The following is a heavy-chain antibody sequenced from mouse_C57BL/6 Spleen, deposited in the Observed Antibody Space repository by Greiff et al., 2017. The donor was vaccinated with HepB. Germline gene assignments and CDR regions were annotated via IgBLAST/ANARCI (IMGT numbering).Heavy chain of an antibody. CDR1: GYTFTSYW. V-gene: IGHV1-7*01. D-gene: IGHD2-2*01. J-gene: IGHJ3*01. CDR2: INPSNAYT. CDR3: ASGYDAFAY. Sequence: VQLQQSGAELAKPGASVKLSCKASGYTFTSYWMHWVNQRPGQGLKWIGYINPSNAYTNYNQSFKDKATLTADKSSSTAYMQLNSLTYDDSAVEYCASGYDAFAYWGQGTLVTVSA.